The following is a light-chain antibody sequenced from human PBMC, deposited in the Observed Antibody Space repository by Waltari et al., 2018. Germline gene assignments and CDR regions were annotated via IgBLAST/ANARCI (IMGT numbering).Light chain of an antibody. J-gene: IGLJ1*01. V-gene: IGLV3-10*01. CDR1: TLPRKY. CDR2: EGN. CDR3: YSTDSSSKGV. Sequence: SYELTQPPSVSVSPGQTARITCSGDTLPRKYVYWYKRKSGQAPLLVIFEGNKRPSGIPEGCSGSSSGTMATLTISGAQVEDEADYYCYSTDSSSKGVFGAGTKVTVL.